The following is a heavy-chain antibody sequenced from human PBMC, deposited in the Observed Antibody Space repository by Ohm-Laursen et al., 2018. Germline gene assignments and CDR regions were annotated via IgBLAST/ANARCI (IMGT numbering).Heavy chain of an antibody. CDR1: GGTFTSYA. J-gene: IGHJ6*02. CDR2: IIPIFGTA. D-gene: IGHD4-11*01. Sequence: GSSVKVSCKASGGTFTSYAISWVRQAPGQGLEWMGGIIPIFGTANYAQKFQGRVTITADESTSTAYMELSSLRSEDTAVYYCARFRLVVTTIHPYYYYGMDVWGQGTTVTVSS. V-gene: IGHV1-69*01. CDR3: ARFRLVVTTIHPYYYYGMDV.